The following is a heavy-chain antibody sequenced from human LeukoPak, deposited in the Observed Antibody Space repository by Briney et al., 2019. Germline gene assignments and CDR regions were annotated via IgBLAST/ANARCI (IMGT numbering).Heavy chain of an antibody. CDR1: GYTFTGYY. J-gene: IGHJ4*02. D-gene: IGHD2-2*01. CDR3: ARGGAMGYCSSTSCYAADY. V-gene: IGHV1-2*04. CDR2: INPNSGGT. Sequence: ASVTVSCKASGYTFTGYYMHWVRQAPGQGLEWMGWINPNSGGTNYAQKFQGWVTMTRDTSISTAYMELSRLRSDDTAVYYCARGGAMGYCSSTSCYAADYWGQGTLVTVSS.